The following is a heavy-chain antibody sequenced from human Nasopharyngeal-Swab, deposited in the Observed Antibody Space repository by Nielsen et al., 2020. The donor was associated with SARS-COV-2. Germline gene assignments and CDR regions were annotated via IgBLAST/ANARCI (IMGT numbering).Heavy chain of an antibody. CDR3: AREGGYGAYDAPDY. J-gene: IGHJ4*02. CDR1: GGTFTHSA. Sequence: SVKVSCKTSGGTFTHSAISWVRQAPGQGLEWMGGIVPALGLPNYAQKFRGRITISADRSTTTSYLELSSLRSEDTAIYYCAREGGYGAYDAPDYWGQGTLVTVSS. V-gene: IGHV1-69*10. CDR2: IVPALGLP. D-gene: IGHD5-12*01.